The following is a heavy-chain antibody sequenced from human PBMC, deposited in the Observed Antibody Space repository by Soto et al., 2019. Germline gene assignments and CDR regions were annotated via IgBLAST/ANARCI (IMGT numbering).Heavy chain of an antibody. Sequence: QVQLQESGPGLVKPSETLSLTCTVSGGSVSSGSYYWSWIRQPPGKGLEWIGYIYYSGSTNYNPSLKSRVTISVDTSKNQFSLKLSSVTAADTALYFCAKGAVTSIFGYFDYWGQGTLVTVSS. D-gene: IGHD3-3*01. J-gene: IGHJ4*02. CDR2: IYYSGST. V-gene: IGHV4-61*01. CDR3: AKGAVTSIFGYFDY. CDR1: GGSVSSGSYY.